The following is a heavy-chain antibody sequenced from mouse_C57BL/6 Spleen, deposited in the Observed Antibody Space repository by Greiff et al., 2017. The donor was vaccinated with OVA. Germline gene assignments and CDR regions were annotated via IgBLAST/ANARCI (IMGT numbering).Heavy chain of an antibody. J-gene: IGHJ4*01. V-gene: IGHV2-2*01. Sequence: VKLVESGPGLVQPSQSLSITCTVSGFSLTSYGVHWVRQSPGKGLEWLGVIWSGGSTDYNAAFIARLSISKDNSKSQVFFKMNSLQADDTAIYYCARSSGYYVDAMDYWGQGTSVTVSS. D-gene: IGHD2-3*01. CDR2: IWSGGST. CDR1: GFSLTSYG. CDR3: ARSSGYYVDAMDY.